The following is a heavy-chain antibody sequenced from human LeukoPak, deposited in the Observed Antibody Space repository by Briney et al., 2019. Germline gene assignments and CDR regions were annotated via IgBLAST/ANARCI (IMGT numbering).Heavy chain of an antibody. CDR1: GFTFSTYW. D-gene: IGHD3-10*01. CDR3: ARGGWGSGSYYSYYYYGVDV. J-gene: IGHJ6*02. CDR2: MNSDGSTT. V-gene: IGHV3-74*01. Sequence: GGSPRLSCAASGFTFSTYWMHWVRQAPGKGLVLASRMNSDGSTTSYADSVKGRFTISKDNAKNTLYLQMNSLRAEDTAVYYCARGGWGSGSYYSYYYYGVDVWGQGTTVTVSS.